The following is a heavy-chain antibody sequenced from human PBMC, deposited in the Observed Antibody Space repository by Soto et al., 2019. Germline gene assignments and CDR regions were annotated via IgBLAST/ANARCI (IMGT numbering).Heavy chain of an antibody. Sequence: QVQLVQSGAEVKKPGSSVKVSCKASGGTFSSYTISWVRQAPGQGLEWMGRIIPILGIANYAQKFQGRVTITADKSTSTAYMELSSLRSEDTAVYYCAREGYCSGGSCYNWFDPWGQGTLVTVYS. J-gene: IGHJ5*02. D-gene: IGHD2-15*01. CDR3: AREGYCSGGSCYNWFDP. CDR2: IIPILGIA. V-gene: IGHV1-69*08. CDR1: GGTFSSYT.